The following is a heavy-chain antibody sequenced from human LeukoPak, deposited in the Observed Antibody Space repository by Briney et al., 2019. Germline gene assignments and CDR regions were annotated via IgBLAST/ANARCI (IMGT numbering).Heavy chain of an antibody. V-gene: IGHV3-23*01. D-gene: IGHD2-2*01. Sequence: GGSLRLSCAASGFNFSSYAMSGVRQAPGKGLEWVSAISASGGNTYYTDSVKGRFTISRDNSKNTLYLRMNSLRADDTAVYYCAIPHWGCSSTNCYGFDYWGQGTLVTVSS. CDR1: GFNFSSYA. CDR2: ISASGGNT. J-gene: IGHJ4*02. CDR3: AIPHWGCSSTNCYGFDY.